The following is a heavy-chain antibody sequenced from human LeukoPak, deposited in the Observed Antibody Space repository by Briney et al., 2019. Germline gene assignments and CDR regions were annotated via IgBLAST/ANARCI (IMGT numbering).Heavy chain of an antibody. CDR1: GGTFSSYA. Sequence: GASVKVSCKASGGTFSSYAISWVRQAPGQGLEWMGGIIPIFGTANYAQKFQGRVTITADKSTSTAYMELSSLRSEDTAVYYCARGDGSDYGDYLDYWGQGTLVTVSS. D-gene: IGHD4-17*01. J-gene: IGHJ4*02. CDR3: ARGDGSDYGDYLDY. CDR2: IIPIFGTA. V-gene: IGHV1-69*06.